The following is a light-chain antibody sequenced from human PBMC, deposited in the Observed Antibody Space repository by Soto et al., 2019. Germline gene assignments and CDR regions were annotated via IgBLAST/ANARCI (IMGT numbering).Light chain of an antibody. V-gene: IGLV2-14*01. Sequence: QSVLTQPASVSGSPGQSITISCTGTSSDVGAYNYVSWYQQHPGKAPKLMIYDVSNRPSGVSNRFSGSKSGNTASLTISGLQAEDEADYCCSSYTTSSAVVFGGGTKLTVL. J-gene: IGLJ2*01. CDR1: SSDVGAYNY. CDR2: DVS. CDR3: SSYTTSSAVV.